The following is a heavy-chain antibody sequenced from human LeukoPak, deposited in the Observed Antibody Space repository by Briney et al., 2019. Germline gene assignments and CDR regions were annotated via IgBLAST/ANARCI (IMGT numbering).Heavy chain of an antibody. V-gene: IGHV4-30-4*01. CDR1: GDSVNSADYS. J-gene: IGHJ4*02. CDR2: IYYSGIT. Sequence: SETLSLTCNVSGDSVNSADYSWSWIRQPPGKGLEWIAYIYYSGITYYSPSLKSRVSISVDKSKNQFSLRLSSVSAADTAVYYCARATRHDVVVFDFWGQGTLVTVSS. D-gene: IGHD2-21*01. CDR3: ARATRHDVVVFDF.